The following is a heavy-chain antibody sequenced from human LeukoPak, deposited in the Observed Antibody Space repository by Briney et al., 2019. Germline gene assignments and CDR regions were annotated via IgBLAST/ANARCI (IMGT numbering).Heavy chain of an antibody. J-gene: IGHJ3*02. CDR1: GGSISSYY. D-gene: IGHD6-19*01. CDR3: ARAVADAFDI. CDR2: IYHSGGT. Sequence: SETLSLTCTVSGGSISSYYWGWIRQPPGKGLEWIGSIYHSGGTYYNPSLKSRVTISVDTSKNQFSLKLSSVTAADTAVYYCARAVADAFDIWGQGTMVTVSS. V-gene: IGHV4-38-2*02.